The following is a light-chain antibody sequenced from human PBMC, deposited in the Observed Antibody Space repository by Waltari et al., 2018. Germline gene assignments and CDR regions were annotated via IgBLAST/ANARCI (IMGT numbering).Light chain of an antibody. V-gene: IGLV2-14*03. CDR2: DVN. Sequence: SALTQPDSVSGSPGQSITISCSGISSDSGGYEYVPWYQQHPGQAPKVIIYDVNNRPSGVSNRFSGSKSGSSASLTISGLQAEDEADYYCSSFTSSTTGIFGGGTKVTVL. J-gene: IGLJ2*01. CDR1: SSDSGGYEY. CDR3: SSFTSSTTGI.